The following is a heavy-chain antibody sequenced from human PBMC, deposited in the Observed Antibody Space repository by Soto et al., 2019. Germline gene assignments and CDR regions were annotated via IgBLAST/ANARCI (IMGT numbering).Heavy chain of an antibody. V-gene: IGHV5-51*01. J-gene: IGHJ4*02. CDR2: IYPGDSDT. Sequence: GESLKISCEGSGYSFPNHWIGWVRQMPGKGLEWMGFIYPGDSDTKYNPSFQGQVTISVDKSLRTAYLQWSGLKASDTAMYYCVREYTSSLTFDYWGQGTLVTVSS. D-gene: IGHD2-2*01. CDR3: VREYTSSLTFDY. CDR1: GYSFPNHW.